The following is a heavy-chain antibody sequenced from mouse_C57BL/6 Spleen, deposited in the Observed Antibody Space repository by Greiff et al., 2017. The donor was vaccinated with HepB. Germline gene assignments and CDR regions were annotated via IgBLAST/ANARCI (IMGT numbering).Heavy chain of an antibody. CDR3: ARSNWDWYFDV. Sequence: QVQLQHSGPELVKPGASVKISCKASGYAFSSSWMNWVKQRPGKGLEWIGRIYPGDGDTNYNGKFKGKATLTADKSSSTAYMQLSSLTSEDSAVYFCARSNWDWYFDVWGTGTTVTVSS. CDR2: IYPGDGDT. V-gene: IGHV1-82*01. D-gene: IGHD4-1*02. J-gene: IGHJ1*03. CDR1: GYAFSSSW.